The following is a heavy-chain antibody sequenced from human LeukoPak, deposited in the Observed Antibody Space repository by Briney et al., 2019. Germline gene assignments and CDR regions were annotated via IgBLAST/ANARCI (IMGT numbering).Heavy chain of an antibody. CDR2: ISGSGSST. Sequence: PGGSLRLSCAASGFTFSSYAMTWVRQAPGKGLEWVSGISGSGSSTYYADSVKGRFTISRDNSKNTLYLQMNSLRAEDTAVYSCAKENGDTYGRYYFDNWGQGTLVTVSS. CDR3: AKENGDTYGRYYFDN. D-gene: IGHD5-18*01. CDR1: GFTFSSYA. J-gene: IGHJ4*02. V-gene: IGHV3-23*01.